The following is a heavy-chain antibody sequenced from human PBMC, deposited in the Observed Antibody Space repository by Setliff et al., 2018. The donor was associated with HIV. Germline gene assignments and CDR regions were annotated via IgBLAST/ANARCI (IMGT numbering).Heavy chain of an antibody. Sequence: PGESLKISCKGSGYSFSSYWIGWVRQMPGKGLEWMGIIYPDDSATRYSPSFQGQVTISADKSINTAYMRWRSLRASDTAMYFCAKHGFERKSPYNWFDSWGQGTLVTVSS. D-gene: IGHD3-16*01. CDR2: IYPDDSAT. CDR3: AKHGFERKSPYNWFDS. CDR1: GYSFSSYW. V-gene: IGHV5-51*01. J-gene: IGHJ5*01.